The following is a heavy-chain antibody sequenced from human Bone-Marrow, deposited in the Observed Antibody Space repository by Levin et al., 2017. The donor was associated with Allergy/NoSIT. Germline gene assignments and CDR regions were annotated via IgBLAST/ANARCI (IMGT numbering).Heavy chain of an antibody. Sequence: KPSETLSLTCTVSGGSVSSYYWNWIRQPPGKGLEWIGYIYYSGAANYNPSLKSRVTISLDMSKNQFSLKLTSVTAADTAVYYCARRSSDYCSGGSCWGGFDYWGQGTLVTVSS. V-gene: IGHV4-59*02. CDR3: ARRSSDYCSGGSCWGGFDY. CDR2: IYYSGAA. CDR1: GGSVSSYY. D-gene: IGHD2-15*01. J-gene: IGHJ4*02.